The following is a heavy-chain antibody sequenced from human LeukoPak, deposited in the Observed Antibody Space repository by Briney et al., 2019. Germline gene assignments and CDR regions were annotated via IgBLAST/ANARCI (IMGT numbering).Heavy chain of an antibody. J-gene: IGHJ4*02. CDR3: ARQRGDILTGYYIPRGFDY. CDR1: GFTLSSYE. V-gene: IGHV3-48*03. Sequence: GGSLRLSCAASGFTLSSYEMSCVRQAPGKWLECLSYISGIGSTIYYADSVKGRFTISRDNGKNSLYLQMNSLRAEDTAVYYCARQRGDILTGYYIPRGFDYWGQGTLVTVSS. D-gene: IGHD3-9*01. CDR2: ISGIGSTI.